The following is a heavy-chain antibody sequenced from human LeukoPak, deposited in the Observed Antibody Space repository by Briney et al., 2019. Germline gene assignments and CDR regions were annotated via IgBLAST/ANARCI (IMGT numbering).Heavy chain of an antibody. D-gene: IGHD3-22*01. J-gene: IGHJ6*03. Sequence: SETPSLTCAVYGGSFSGYYWTWIRQTPEKGLEWIGEMNPSGNTNYNPSLKSRVTISVDTSKNQFSLELSSVTAADTAVYYCARGRQDVTMIVVVMTAVSYYLDVWGKGTTVTVS. V-gene: IGHV4-34*01. CDR2: MNPSGNT. CDR1: GGSFSGYY. CDR3: ARGRQDVTMIVVVMTAVSYYLDV.